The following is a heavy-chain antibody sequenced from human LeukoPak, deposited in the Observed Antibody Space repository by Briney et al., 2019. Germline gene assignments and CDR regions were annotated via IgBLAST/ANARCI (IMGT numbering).Heavy chain of an antibody. Sequence: GGSLRLSCAASGITFSNYWMTWVRQAPGKGLEWVANIKQDGSAKYYVDSVKGRFTISRDNSKNTLYLQMNSLRAEDTAVYYCARKIGFSSSWYYGRHYFDYWGQGTLVTVSS. CDR1: GITFSNYW. J-gene: IGHJ4*02. V-gene: IGHV3-7*03. D-gene: IGHD6-13*01. CDR2: IKQDGSAK. CDR3: ARKIGFSSSWYYGRHYFDY.